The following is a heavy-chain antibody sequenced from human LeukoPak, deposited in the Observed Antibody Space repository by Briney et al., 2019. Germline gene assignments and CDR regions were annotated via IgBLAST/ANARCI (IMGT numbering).Heavy chain of an antibody. CDR1: GFTFSSYA. V-gene: IGHV3-23*01. CDR3: AKDGYGSYGDYLTD. J-gene: IGHJ4*02. CDR2: ISGSGGST. Sequence: GGSLRLSCAASGFTFSSYAMSWVRQAPGKGLEWVSAISGSGGSTYYADSVKGRFTISRDNAKNSLYLQMNSLRAEDTALYYCAKDGYGSYGDYLTDWGQGTLVTVSS. D-gene: IGHD4-17*01.